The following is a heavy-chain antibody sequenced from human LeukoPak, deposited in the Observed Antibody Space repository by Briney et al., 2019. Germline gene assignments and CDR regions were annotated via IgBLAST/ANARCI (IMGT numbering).Heavy chain of an antibody. Sequence: ASVKVSCKASGYTFTSYYMHWVRQAPGQGFEWMGIINPSGGSTSYAQKFQGRVTMTRDTSTSTVYMELSSLRSEDTAVYYCARTSGITGCFDYWGQGTLVTVSS. V-gene: IGHV1-46*01. CDR2: INPSGGST. J-gene: IGHJ4*02. CDR3: ARTSGITGCFDY. D-gene: IGHD1-20*01. CDR1: GYTFTSYY.